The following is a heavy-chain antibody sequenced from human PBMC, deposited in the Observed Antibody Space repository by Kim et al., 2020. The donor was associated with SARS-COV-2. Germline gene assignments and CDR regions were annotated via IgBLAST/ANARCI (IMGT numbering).Heavy chain of an antibody. CDR3: ARVRGDNYDILTGYLDY. CDR1: GYTFTSYG. CDR2: ISAYNGNT. Sequence: ASVKVSCKASGYTFTSYGISWVRQAPGQGLEWMGWISAYNGNTNYAQKLQGRVTMTTDTSTSTAYMELRSLRSDDTAVYYCARVRGDNYDILTGYLDYWGQGTLVTVSS. V-gene: IGHV1-18*04. D-gene: IGHD3-9*01. J-gene: IGHJ4*02.